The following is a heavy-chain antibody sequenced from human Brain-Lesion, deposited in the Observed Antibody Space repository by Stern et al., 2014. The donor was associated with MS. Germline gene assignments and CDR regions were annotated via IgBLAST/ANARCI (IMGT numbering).Heavy chain of an antibody. CDR2: FDPEDGET. J-gene: IGHJ4*02. D-gene: IGHD1-26*01. CDR1: GYTLTELY. V-gene: IGHV1-24*01. CDR3: ATLSPGAGGNYYRHFDY. Sequence: QVQLVQSGAEVKKPGASVKVSCKVSGYTLTELYMHWARQAPRKGLEWMGGFDPEDGETIYAQKFQGRVTMTEDTSTDTAYMELSSLRSEDTAVYYCATLSPGAGGNYYRHFDYWGQGTLVTVSS.